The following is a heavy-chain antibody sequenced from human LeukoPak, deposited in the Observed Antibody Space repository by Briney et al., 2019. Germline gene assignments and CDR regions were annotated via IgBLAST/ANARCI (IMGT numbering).Heavy chain of an antibody. D-gene: IGHD2-21*02. CDR2: INWNGGST. CDR1: GFTFDDFG. V-gene: IGHV3-20*04. Sequence: GGSLRLSCAASGFTFDDFGMSWVRQAPGKGLEWVSGINWNGGSTGYADSVKGRFTISRDNGKNSLYLQMNSLRAEDTALYYCARGSELVTAIPWYFDYWGQGTLVTVSS. J-gene: IGHJ4*02. CDR3: ARGSELVTAIPWYFDY.